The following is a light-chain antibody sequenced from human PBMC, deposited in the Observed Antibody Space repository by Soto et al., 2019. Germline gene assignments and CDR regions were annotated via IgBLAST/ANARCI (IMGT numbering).Light chain of an antibody. CDR2: GAS. V-gene: IGKV3-20*01. CDR1: QRISSSY. J-gene: IGKJ5*01. CDR3: QQYGTSPIT. Sequence: EIVLTQSPGTLSLSPLERSTLSFISSQRISSSYLGWYQQKPGQAPRLLIYGASTRATGIPDRFSGSGSWPDFALTITRLEPEDFAVYYCQQYGTSPITFGQGTRLEIK.